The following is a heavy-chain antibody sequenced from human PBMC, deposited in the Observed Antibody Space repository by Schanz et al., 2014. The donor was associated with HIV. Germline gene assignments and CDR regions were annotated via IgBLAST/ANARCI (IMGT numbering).Heavy chain of an antibody. Sequence: QVQLVESGGGVVQPGRSLRLSCAASGFTFSSSGMHWVRQAPGKGLEWVAVISYDGSDKYYADSVKGRFTISRDNSKNTLYLQMNSLRAEDTAVYYCARRSTPGGYYGMDVWGQGTTVTVSS. J-gene: IGHJ6*02. CDR3: ARRSTPGGYYGMDV. V-gene: IGHV3-30*03. CDR1: GFTFSSSG. D-gene: IGHD2-15*01. CDR2: ISYDGSDK.